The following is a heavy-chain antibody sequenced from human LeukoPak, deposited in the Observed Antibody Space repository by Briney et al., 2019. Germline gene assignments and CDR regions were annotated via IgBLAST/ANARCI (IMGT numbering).Heavy chain of an antibody. J-gene: IGHJ4*02. Sequence: GGSLRLSCAASGFTFSSYWMHWVRQAPGKGLERVSAITGSGDTTYYADSVKGRFTICRDNSKNTLYVEMNTLRAEDTAVYYCAKWGDYDILTGYYGSDFWGQGTLVTVSS. D-gene: IGHD3-9*01. V-gene: IGHV3-23*01. CDR2: ITGSGDTT. CDR1: GFTFSSYW. CDR3: AKWGDYDILTGYYGSDF.